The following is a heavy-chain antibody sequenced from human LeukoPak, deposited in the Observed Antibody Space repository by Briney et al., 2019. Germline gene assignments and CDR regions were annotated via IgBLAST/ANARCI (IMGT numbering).Heavy chain of an antibody. CDR1: GYTFTSYG. CDR3: ARDPGAIGVVVVASGVWFDP. Sequence: GASVKVSCKASGYTFTSYGISWVRQAPGQGLEWMGWISAYNGNTNYAQKLQGRVTMTTDTSTSTAYMELRSLRSDDTAVYYCARDPGAIGVVVVASGVWFDPWGQGTLVTVSS. J-gene: IGHJ5*02. V-gene: IGHV1-18*01. D-gene: IGHD2-15*01. CDR2: ISAYNGNT.